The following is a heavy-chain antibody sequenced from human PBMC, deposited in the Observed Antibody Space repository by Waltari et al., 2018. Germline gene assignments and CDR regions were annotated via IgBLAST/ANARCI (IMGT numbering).Heavy chain of an antibody. V-gene: IGHV4-59*01. Sequence: IRQPPGKGLEWIGYIYYSGSTNYNPSLKSRVTISVDTSKNQFSLKLSSVTAADTAVYYCARGQLVFDYWGQGTLVTVSS. D-gene: IGHD6-6*01. CDR3: ARGQLVFDY. J-gene: IGHJ4*02. CDR2: IYYSGST.